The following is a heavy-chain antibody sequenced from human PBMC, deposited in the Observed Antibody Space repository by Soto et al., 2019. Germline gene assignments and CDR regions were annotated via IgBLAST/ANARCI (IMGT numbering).Heavy chain of an antibody. CDR2: IWYDGSNK. V-gene: IGHV3-33*01. J-gene: IGHJ4*02. CDR3: ARCLVRYDSSGYSLYY. CDR1: GFTFSSYG. Sequence: GGSLRLSCAASGFTFSSYGMHWVRQAPGKGLEWVAVIWYDGSNKYYADSVKGRFTISRDNSKNTLYLQMNSLRAEDTAVYYCARCLVRYDSSGYSLYYWGQGTLVTV. D-gene: IGHD3-22*01.